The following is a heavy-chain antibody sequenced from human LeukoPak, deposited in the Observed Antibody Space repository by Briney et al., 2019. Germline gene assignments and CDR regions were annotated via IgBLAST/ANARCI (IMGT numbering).Heavy chain of an antibody. CDR3: ARGKRRFDY. CDR1: GFSFSESY. CDR2: ISGSGSSI. V-gene: IGHV3-11*01. J-gene: IGHJ4*02. Sequence: NPGGSLTLSCEASGFSFSESYMSWIRQAPGKGLQWVAYISGSGSSIYYADSVRGRFTVSRDNARNSLYLHMNSLRADDTAVCYCARGKRRFDYWGQGTLVSVS.